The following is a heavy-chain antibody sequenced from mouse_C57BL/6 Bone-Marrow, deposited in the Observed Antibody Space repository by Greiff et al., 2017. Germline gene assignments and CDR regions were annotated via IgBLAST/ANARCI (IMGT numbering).Heavy chain of an antibody. D-gene: IGHD2-1*01. CDR2: INPSNGGT. CDR1: GYTFTSYW. Sequence: VQLQQPGTELVKPGASVKLSCKASGYTFTSYWMHWVKQRPGQGLEWIGNINPSNGGTNYNEKFKSKATLTVDKSSSTAYMQLGSLTSEDSAVYYCARGYYGNFAWFAYWGQGTLVTVSA. CDR3: ARGYYGNFAWFAY. V-gene: IGHV1-53*01. J-gene: IGHJ3*01.